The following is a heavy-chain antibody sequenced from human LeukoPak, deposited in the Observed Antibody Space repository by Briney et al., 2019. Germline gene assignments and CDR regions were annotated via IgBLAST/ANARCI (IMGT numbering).Heavy chain of an antibody. CDR3: ASYIVVVPAAIEYFQH. D-gene: IGHD2-2*01. Sequence: SETLSLTCAVYGGSLSGYYWSWIRQPPGKGLEWIGEINHSGSTNYNPSLKSRVTISVDTSKNQFSLKLSSVTAADTAVYYCASYIVVVPAAIEYFQHWGQGTLVTVSS. CDR2: INHSGST. V-gene: IGHV4-34*01. CDR1: GGSLSGYY. J-gene: IGHJ1*01.